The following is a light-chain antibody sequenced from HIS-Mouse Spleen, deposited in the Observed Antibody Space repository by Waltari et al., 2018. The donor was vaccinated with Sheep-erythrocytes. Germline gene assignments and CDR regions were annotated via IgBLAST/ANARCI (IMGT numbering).Light chain of an antibody. CDR1: SRDGGSYNL. J-gene: IGLJ3*02. CDR2: EGS. Sequence: QSALTQPASVSGSPGQSITISCTGTSRDGGSYNLVSWYQQHPGKAPKLMIYEGSKRSSGVSYRFSGSKSGNTASLTISGLQAEDEDDYYCCSYAGSSTWVFGGGTKLTVL. CDR3: CSYAGSSTWV. V-gene: IGLV2-23*01.